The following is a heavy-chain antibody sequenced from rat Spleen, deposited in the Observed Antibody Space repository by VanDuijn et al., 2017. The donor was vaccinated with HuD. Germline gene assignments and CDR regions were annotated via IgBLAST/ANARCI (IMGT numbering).Heavy chain of an antibody. CDR3: TRSYGGYTQHWFAY. V-gene: IGHV2-1*01. Sequence: QVQLRESGPGRVQPSQTLSLTCTVSGFSLISNSVHWVRQLPGKGLEWMGGIGGDGRKDYNSALKSRLSISRDTYKSQVFLKMNSLQTDNKAIYFCTRSYGGYTQHWFAYWGKGTLVTVSS. CDR2: IGGDGRK. CDR1: GFSLISNS. J-gene: IGHJ3*01. D-gene: IGHD1-11*01.